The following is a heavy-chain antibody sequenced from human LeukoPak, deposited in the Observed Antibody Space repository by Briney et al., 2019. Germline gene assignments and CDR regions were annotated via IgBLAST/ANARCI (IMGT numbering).Heavy chain of an antibody. CDR1: GVSISSYY. J-gene: IGHJ4*02. D-gene: IGHD3-22*01. Sequence: SETLSLTCTVSGVSISSYYWSWIRQPAGKGLEWIGRIHTSGSTNYNPSLKSRVTMSVDTSKNQFSLKLSSVTAADTAVYYCAREHYDSSGYDYWGQGTLVTVSS. CDR2: IHTSGST. CDR3: AREHYDSSGYDY. V-gene: IGHV4-4*07.